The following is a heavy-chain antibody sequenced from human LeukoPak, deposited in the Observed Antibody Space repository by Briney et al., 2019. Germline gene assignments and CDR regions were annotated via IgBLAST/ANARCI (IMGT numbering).Heavy chain of an antibody. Sequence: PSETLSLTCKVSGGSISGHYWNWIRQPPGKGLEWIGNIDSSGSTTYNPSLKSRVTISLDKSRNQFSLKLSSVTAADTAMYYCARHESLYYDSSDYYYVTGNCFDPWGQGTLVTVSS. CDR3: ARHESLYYDSSDYYYVTGNCFDP. D-gene: IGHD3-22*01. CDR1: GGSISGHY. CDR2: IDSSGST. V-gene: IGHV4-59*08. J-gene: IGHJ5*02.